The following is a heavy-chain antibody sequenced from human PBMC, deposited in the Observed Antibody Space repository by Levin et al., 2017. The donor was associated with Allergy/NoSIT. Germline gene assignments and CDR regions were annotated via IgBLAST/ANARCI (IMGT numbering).Heavy chain of an antibody. CDR1: GGTFSSYA. CDR3: AREVESRHSSGWFYYYYGMDG. D-gene: IGHD6-19*01. J-gene: IGHJ6*02. Sequence: ASVKVSCKASGGTFSSYAISWVRQAPGQGLEWMGGIIPIFGTANYAQKFQGRVTITADESTSTAYMELSSLRSEDTAVYYCAREVESRHSSGWFYYYYGMDGWGQGTTVTVSS. CDR2: IIPIFGTA. V-gene: IGHV1-69*13.